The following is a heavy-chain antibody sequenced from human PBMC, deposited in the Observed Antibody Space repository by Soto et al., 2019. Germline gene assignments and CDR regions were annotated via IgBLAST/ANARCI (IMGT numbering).Heavy chain of an antibody. CDR1: GFSLSTSGVG. V-gene: IGHV2-5*02. D-gene: IGHD2-21*02. CDR2: IYWDDDK. J-gene: IGHJ4*02. CDR3: AHRRVRDLYFDY. Sequence: QITLKETGPTLVKPTQTLTLTCSFSGFSLSTSGVGVGWIRQPPGKALEWLALIYWDDDKRYNTSLMSRLAVTRDTSKDHVVLTLTDMAPVDTATYHCAHRRVRDLYFDYWGQGTPVTVSS.